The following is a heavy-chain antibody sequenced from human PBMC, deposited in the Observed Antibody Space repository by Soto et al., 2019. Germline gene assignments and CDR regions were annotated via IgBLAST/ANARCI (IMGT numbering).Heavy chain of an antibody. Sequence: PSETLSLTCTVSGGSISSYYWSWIRQPPGKGLEWIGYIYYSGSTNYNPSLKSRVTISVDTSKNQFSLKLSSVTAADTAVYYCATSWLERYAFDICGQGTMVTV. CDR1: GGSISSYY. J-gene: IGHJ3*02. CDR3: ATSWLERYAFDI. V-gene: IGHV4-59*01. D-gene: IGHD1-1*01. CDR2: IYYSGST.